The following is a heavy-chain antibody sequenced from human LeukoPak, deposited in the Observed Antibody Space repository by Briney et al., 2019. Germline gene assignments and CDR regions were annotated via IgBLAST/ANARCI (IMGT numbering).Heavy chain of an antibody. Sequence: GGSLRLSCAASGFTFSDSYMTWIRQAPGKWLELVSSISGSSSYIYYADSMKGRFTISRDNAKSSLYLQMNSLRAEDTAVYYCAKRYDFWSGYLGDYWGQGTLVTVSS. CDR2: ISGSSSYI. CDR3: AKRYDFWSGYLGDY. D-gene: IGHD3-3*01. V-gene: IGHV3-11*03. J-gene: IGHJ4*02. CDR1: GFTFSDSY.